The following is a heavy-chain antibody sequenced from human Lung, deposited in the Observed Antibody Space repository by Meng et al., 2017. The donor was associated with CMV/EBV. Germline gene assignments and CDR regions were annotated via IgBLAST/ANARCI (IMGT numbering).Heavy chain of an antibody. D-gene: IGHD1-26*01. Sequence: SCRASGYTFNAYGISWVRQAPGQGLEWMGWINPYSGSTNYAQNLQGTVTMTTDTSTSTAYMELRSLRSDDTAVYYCARDEGATPFDYWGQGTLVTVSS. CDR3: ARDEGATPFDY. V-gene: IGHV1-18*01. CDR2: INPYSGST. CDR1: GYTFNAYG. J-gene: IGHJ4*02.